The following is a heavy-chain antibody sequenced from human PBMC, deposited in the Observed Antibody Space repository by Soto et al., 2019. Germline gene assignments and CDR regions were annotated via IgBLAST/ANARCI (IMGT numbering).Heavy chain of an antibody. CDR2: ISSSGST. Sequence: SETLSLTCTASSGSISSNYWSWIRQPPGKGLEWIGYISSSGSTSYNASLQRRVSISVDTSRSQISLRLTSVTAADTAVYYCATVRRARHRTFYFDPWGRGTRVTVSS. CDR1: SGSISSNY. D-gene: IGHD2-8*01. V-gene: IGHV4-59*01. J-gene: IGHJ5*02. CDR3: ATVRRARHRTFYFDP.